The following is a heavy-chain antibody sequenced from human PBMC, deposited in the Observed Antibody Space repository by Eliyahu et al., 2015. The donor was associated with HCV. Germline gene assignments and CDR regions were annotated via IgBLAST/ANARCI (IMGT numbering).Heavy chain of an antibody. CDR1: XGSXXTYS. Sequence: QVQLQESGPGLVKPSETLSLTCTVSXGSXXTYSXXWIRXPPGKGLWWXGYIHYSGRPNYNPXLKSRVTISVDTSKNQFSLNLTSVTAADTAMYYCASGGGGIAVTGTGGWFDPWGQGTLVTVSS. D-gene: IGHD6-19*01. J-gene: IGHJ5*02. V-gene: IGHV4-59*01. CDR2: IHYSGRP. CDR3: ASGGGGIAVTGTGGWFDP.